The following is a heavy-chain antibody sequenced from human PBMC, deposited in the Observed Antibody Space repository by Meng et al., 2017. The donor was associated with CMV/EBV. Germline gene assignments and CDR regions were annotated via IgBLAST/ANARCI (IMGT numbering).Heavy chain of an antibody. CDR2: ISWNSGSI. Sequence: SLKISCAASGFTFDDYAMHWVRQAPGKGLEWGSGISWNSGSIGYADSVKGRFTIPRDNAKNSLYLQMNSLRAEDTGLYYCAKVRGCSSASCYVRDGAFDIWGQGTMVTVSS. J-gene: IGHJ3*02. D-gene: IGHD2-2*01. CDR3: AKVRGCSSASCYVRDGAFDI. CDR1: GFTFDDYA. V-gene: IGHV3-9*01.